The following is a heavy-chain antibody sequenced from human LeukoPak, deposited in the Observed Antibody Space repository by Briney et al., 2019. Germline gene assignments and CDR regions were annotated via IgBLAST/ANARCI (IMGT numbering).Heavy chain of an antibody. Sequence: SETLSLTCTVSGGSISSHYWSWISSYYWSWIRQPPGKGLEWIGYIYYTGSTTYNPSLKSRITISVDTSKNQFSLRLRSVTAADTAFYYCARGGGGIAAAHWGQGTLVTVSS. J-gene: IGHJ1*01. V-gene: IGHV4-61*01. CDR2: IYYTGST. CDR1: GGSISSHYWSWISSYY. CDR3: ARGGGGIAAAH. D-gene: IGHD6-25*01.